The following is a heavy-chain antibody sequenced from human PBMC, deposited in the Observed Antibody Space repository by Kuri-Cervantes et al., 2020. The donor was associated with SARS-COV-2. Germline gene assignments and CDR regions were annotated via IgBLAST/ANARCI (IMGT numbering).Heavy chain of an antibody. CDR2: IYYSGST. V-gene: IGHV4-59*01. J-gene: IGHJ4*02. D-gene: IGHD5-24*01. CDR1: GGSISSYY. CDR3: ARTIRGGYNGHYFDY. Sequence: SETLSLTCTVSGGSISSYYWSWIRQPPGKGLEWIGYIYYSGSTNYNPSLKSRVTISVDTSKNQFSLKLSSVTAADTAVYYCARTIRGGYNGHYFDYWGQGTLVTVSS.